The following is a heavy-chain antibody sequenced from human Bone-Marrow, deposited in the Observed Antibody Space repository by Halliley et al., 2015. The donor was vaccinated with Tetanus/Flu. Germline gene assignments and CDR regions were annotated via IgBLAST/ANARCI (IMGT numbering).Heavy chain of an antibody. CDR2: GDRT. D-gene: IGHD6-6*01. CDR3: AKGRGYSSSSDY. J-gene: IGHJ4*02. Sequence: GDRTYYAGAVKGRFPISRDNSKNPLYLQMNSLRGEDTAVYYCAKGRGYSSSSDYWGQGTLVTVSS. V-gene: IGHV3-23*01.